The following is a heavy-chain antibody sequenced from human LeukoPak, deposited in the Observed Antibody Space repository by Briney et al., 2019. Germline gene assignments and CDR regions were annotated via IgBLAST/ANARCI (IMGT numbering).Heavy chain of an antibody. J-gene: IGHJ4*02. V-gene: IGHV3-7*04. CDR3: TRVGYIDEGIDY. Sequence: GRSLRLPCVASGFPFSSYWMTWVRQAPGKGLEWVANIKQDGSKKSYVDSVKGRFTISRDNAKNSLYLQMNSLRAEDTAIYYCTRVGYIDEGIDYWGQGTLVTVSS. D-gene: IGHD5-24*01. CDR2: IKQDGSKK. CDR1: GFPFSSYW.